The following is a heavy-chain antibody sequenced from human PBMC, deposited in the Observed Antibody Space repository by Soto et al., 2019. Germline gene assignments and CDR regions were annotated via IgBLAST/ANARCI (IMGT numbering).Heavy chain of an antibody. CDR2: IYYSGST. V-gene: IGHV4-31*03. CDR1: GGSISSGGYY. CDR3: ARGCGGSFGDWYYTGIGRFDF. J-gene: IGHJ4*02. Sequence: QVQLQESGPGLVKPSQTLSLTCTVSGGSISSGGYYWSWIRQHPGKGLEWIGYIYYSGSTYYNPSLKSRVTISVDTSKNQFSLKLSSVTAADTAVYYCARGCGGSFGDWYYTGIGRFDFWGQGTLVTVSS. D-gene: IGHD3-3*01.